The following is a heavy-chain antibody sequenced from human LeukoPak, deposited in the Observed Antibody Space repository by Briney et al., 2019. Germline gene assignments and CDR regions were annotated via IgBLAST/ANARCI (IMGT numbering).Heavy chain of an antibody. V-gene: IGHV1-18*01. Sequence: ASVKVSCKASGYTFTSYGISWVRQAPGQGLEWMGWISAYNGNTNYARKLQGRVTMTTDTSTSTAYMELRSLRSDDTAVYYCARTRDYYDSSGPYWGYFDYWGQGTLVTVSS. D-gene: IGHD3-22*01. CDR3: ARTRDYYDSSGPYWGYFDY. CDR1: GYTFTSYG. CDR2: ISAYNGNT. J-gene: IGHJ4*02.